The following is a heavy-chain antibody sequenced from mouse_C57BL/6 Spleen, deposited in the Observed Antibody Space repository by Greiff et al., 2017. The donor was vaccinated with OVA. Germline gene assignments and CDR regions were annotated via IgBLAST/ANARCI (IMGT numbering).Heavy chain of an antibody. Sequence: QVQLQQSGAELVRPGTSVKVSCKASGYAFTNYLIEWVKQRPGQGLEWIGVINPGSGGTNYNEKFKGKATLPADKSSSTAYMQLSSLTSEDSAVYFCARQPGYSNPYAMDYWGQGTSVTVSS. D-gene: IGHD2-5*01. CDR3: ARQPGYSNPYAMDY. CDR2: INPGSGGT. CDR1: GYAFTNYL. V-gene: IGHV1-54*01. J-gene: IGHJ4*01.